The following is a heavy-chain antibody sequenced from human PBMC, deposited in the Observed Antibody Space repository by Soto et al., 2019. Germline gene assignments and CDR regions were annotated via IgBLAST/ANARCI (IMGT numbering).Heavy chain of an antibody. J-gene: IGHJ4*02. D-gene: IGHD5-12*01. CDR3: AHSLVATVAPHLSLRPFDY. CDR2: IYWDDDK. Sequence: SGPTLVNPTQTLTLTCTFSGFSLSTSGVGVGWIRQPPGKALEWLALIYWDDDKRYSPSLKSRLTITKDTSKNQVVLTMTNMDPVDTATYYCAHSLVATVAPHLSLRPFDYWGQGTLVTVSS. CDR1: GFSLSTSGVG. V-gene: IGHV2-5*02.